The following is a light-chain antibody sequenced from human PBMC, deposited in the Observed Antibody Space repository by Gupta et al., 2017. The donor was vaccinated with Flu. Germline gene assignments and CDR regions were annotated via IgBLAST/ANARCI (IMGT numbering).Light chain of an antibody. V-gene: IGLV2-14*01. Sequence: QSALTQPASVSGSPGQSITISCTGTSSDVGRSNYVSWYQQHPGKAPKLIIYDASYRPSGVSSRFSGSKSGNTASLTISGLEAEDETDYYCSSYTSTNTFYVFGTGTKVTVL. CDR2: DAS. CDR3: SSYTSTNTFYV. J-gene: IGLJ1*01. CDR1: SSDVGRSNY.